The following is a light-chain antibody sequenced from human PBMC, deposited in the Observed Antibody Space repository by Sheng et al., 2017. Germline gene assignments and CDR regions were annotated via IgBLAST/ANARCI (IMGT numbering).Light chain of an antibody. J-gene: IGLJ1*01. CDR1: SSDVGGYSH. Sequence: QSALTQPASVSGSPGQSVTISCTGTSSDVGGYSHVSWYQQHPGKAPKLIIYSVSDRPSGVSNRFSGSKSGDTASLTISGLQAEDEADYYCTSYAGSNNFALYVFGTGTKVTVL. V-gene: IGLV2-14*03. CDR2: SVS. CDR3: TSYAGSNNFALYV.